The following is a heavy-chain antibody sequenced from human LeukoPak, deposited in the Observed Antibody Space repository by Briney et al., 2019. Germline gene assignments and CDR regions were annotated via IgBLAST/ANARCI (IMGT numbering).Heavy chain of an antibody. CDR2: INSDGSGT. Sequence: GGSLRLSCAASGFTFSNYWMHWARHAPGKGLVWVSRINSDGSGTGYADSVKGRFTISRDNAKNTLYLQMNSLRAEDTAVYYWAGRSAGNLEYWGQGTLVSVSS. J-gene: IGHJ4*02. V-gene: IGHV3-74*01. CDR1: GFTFSNYW. CDR3: AGRSAGNLEY. D-gene: IGHD2-15*01.